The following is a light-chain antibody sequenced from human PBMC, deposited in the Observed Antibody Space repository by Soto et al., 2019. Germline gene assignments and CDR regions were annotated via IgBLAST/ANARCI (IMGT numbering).Light chain of an antibody. V-gene: IGLV2-14*01. CDR3: SSDTSSSTLVV. CDR1: SSDVGGYNY. Sequence: QSALTQPASVSGSPGQSITISCTGTSSDVGGYNYVSWYQQHPGKAPKLMIYDVSNRPSGVSNRFSGSKSGNTASLTISWLQAEDEAEYYCSSDTSSSTLVVFGGGTKLTVL. J-gene: IGLJ2*01. CDR2: DVS.